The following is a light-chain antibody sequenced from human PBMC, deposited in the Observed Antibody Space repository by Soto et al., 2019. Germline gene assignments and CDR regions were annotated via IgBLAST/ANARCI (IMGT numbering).Light chain of an antibody. J-gene: IGKJ1*01. CDR3: QQYDSSPRT. CDR2: GAS. CDR1: QSVSSN. Sequence: EIVMTQSPATLSVYPGERATLSCRASQSVSSNLAWYQQKPGQAPRLLIYGASTRAPGFPARFSGSGSGTDFTLTISRLEPEDFAVYYCQQYDSSPRTFGQGTKVDI. V-gene: IGKV3-15*01.